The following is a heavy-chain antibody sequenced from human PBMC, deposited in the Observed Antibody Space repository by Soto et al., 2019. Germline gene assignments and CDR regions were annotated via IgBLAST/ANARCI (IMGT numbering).Heavy chain of an antibody. CDR3: ARENFTADHFDSAGYWPLHH. V-gene: IGHV1-69*06. Sequence: QVQLVQSGAEVKKPGSSVRVSCKASGGTFSEYGVSWVRQAPGQGLEWMGGIVPKFTTAIYAQKFQGRVTITADRSTNTVYFRLGSLTSEDTAVYFCARENFTADHFDSAGYWPLHHWGQGSLVSVS. D-gene: IGHD3-22*01. J-gene: IGHJ1*01. CDR2: IVPKFTTA. CDR1: GGTFSEYG.